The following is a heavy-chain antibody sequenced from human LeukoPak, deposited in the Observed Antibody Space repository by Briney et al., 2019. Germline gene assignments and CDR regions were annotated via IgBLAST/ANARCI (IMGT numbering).Heavy chain of an antibody. CDR1: GFTFGSYA. Sequence: GVSLRLSXAASGFTFGSYAMSWVRQAPGKGLEWVSAITDSGGDTYYADSVKGRFTISRDNSKNTLYLQMNSLRPDDTAVYYCAKGSSPSRPYYFDYWGQGTLVTVSS. J-gene: IGHJ4*02. V-gene: IGHV3-23*01. CDR3: AKGSSPSRPYYFDY. CDR2: ITDSGGDT. D-gene: IGHD1-26*01.